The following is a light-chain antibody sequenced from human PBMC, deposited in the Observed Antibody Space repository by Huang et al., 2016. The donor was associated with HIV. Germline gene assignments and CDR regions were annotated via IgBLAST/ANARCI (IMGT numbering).Light chain of an antibody. CDR3: QQYGSSGT. Sequence: ENVLTQSPGTLSLSPGESATLSCRASQRVNDNYLAWYQQKPGQAHRLLIYGASTRATGIPYRFRGSGSGTDFTRTIIRLAPEDFAVYYCQQYGSSGTFGQGTRVDI. J-gene: IGKJ1*01. CDR2: GAS. CDR1: QRVNDNY. V-gene: IGKV3-20*01.